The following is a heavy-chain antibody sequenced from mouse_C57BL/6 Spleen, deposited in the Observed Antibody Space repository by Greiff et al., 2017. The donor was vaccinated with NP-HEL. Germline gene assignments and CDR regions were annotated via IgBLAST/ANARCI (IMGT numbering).Heavy chain of an antibody. J-gene: IGHJ3*01. CDR1: GYAFSSYW. CDR2: IYPGDGDT. CDR3: ARRDYDSTRGLAY. V-gene: IGHV1-80*01. D-gene: IGHD1-1*01. Sequence: QVQLQQSGAELVKPGASVKISCKASGYAFSSYWMNWVKQRPGKGLEWIGQIYPGDGDTNYNGKFKGKATLTADKSSSTAYMQLSSLTSEDSAVYFGARRDYDSTRGLAYWGQGTLVTVSA.